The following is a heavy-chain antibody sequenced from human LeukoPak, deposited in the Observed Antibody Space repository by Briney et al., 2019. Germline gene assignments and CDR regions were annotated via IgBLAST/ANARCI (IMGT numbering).Heavy chain of an antibody. CDR2: IGSSGHDSHT. CDR1: GFTFRDYY. J-gene: IGHJ4*02. Sequence: GGSLRLSCAASGFTFRDYYMSWIRQAPGKGLEWVSFIGSSGHDSHTNYAESVRGRFGISRDDGQNSLYLQMNSLRAEDTALYYCATLRDYAWTHWGQGTLVTVSS. V-gene: IGHV3-11*06. CDR3: ATLRDYAWTH. D-gene: IGHD4-17*01.